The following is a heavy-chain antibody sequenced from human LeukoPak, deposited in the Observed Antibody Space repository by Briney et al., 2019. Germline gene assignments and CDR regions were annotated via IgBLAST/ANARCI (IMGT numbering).Heavy chain of an antibody. D-gene: IGHD3-3*01. J-gene: IGHJ6*03. CDR2: ISYEGSNK. CDR1: GFTFSSYA. V-gene: IGHV3-30*04. CDR3: ARDTPPAGWLLFLYYYYYRVV. Sequence: GRSLRLPCAASGFTFSSYARHWVRQAPGKGLEWVAVISYEGSNKYYADSVKGRFTIARDNSKNTLYLQMNSLSAEDTAVSYCARDTPPAGWLLFLYYYYYRVVWGKGTTVTVSS.